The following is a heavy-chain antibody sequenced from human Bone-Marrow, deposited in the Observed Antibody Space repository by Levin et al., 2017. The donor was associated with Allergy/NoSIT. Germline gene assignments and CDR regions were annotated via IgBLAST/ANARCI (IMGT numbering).Heavy chain of an antibody. CDR2: ISYDGSRK. Sequence: GGSLRLSCAASGFTFRSYGMHWVRQAPGKGLEGVAIISYDGSRKTYAESVKGRFTVSRDNAENTLFLQTNSLRPEDTAVYYCAKTISAAGPYYFDSWGQGALVIVSS. CDR1: GFTFRSYG. V-gene: IGHV3-30*18. J-gene: IGHJ4*02. CDR3: AKTISAAGPYYFDS. D-gene: IGHD6-13*01.